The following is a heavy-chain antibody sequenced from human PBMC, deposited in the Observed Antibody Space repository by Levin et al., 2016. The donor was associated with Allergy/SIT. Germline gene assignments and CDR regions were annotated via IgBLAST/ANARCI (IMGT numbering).Heavy chain of an antibody. Sequence: WIRQPPGKGLEWVANIKQDGSEKYYVDSVKGRFTISRDNAKNSLYLQMNSLRAEDTAVYYCARDLLVVVTAIDYYYYYGMDVWGQGTTVTVSS. D-gene: IGHD2-21*02. CDR3: ARDLLVVVTAIDYYYYYGMDV. V-gene: IGHV3-7*01. J-gene: IGHJ6*02. CDR2: IKQDGSEK.